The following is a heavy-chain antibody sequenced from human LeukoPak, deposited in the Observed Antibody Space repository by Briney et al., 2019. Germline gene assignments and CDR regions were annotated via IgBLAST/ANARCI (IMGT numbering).Heavy chain of an antibody. D-gene: IGHD5-12*01. Sequence: ASAKVSCKAPGYTFTSYSASWGRPAPGQGLGRMGWTRAYNGNTNYAQTHQGRVTMTTDTSTSTAYVELRSLRAEDTAVYYCAREGSENSGYDHFPYFDYWGQGTLVTVSS. V-gene: IGHV1-18*01. J-gene: IGHJ4*02. CDR1: GYTFTSYS. CDR3: AREGSENSGYDHFPYFDY. CDR2: TRAYNGNT.